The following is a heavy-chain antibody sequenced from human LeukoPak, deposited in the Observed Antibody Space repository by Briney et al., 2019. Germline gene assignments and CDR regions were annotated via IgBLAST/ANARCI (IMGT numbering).Heavy chain of an antibody. CDR3: ARDGAVAGTGRWFDP. CDR2: ISSGSTYI. CDR1: EFTFSTYS. J-gene: IGHJ5*02. Sequence: PGGSLRLSCAASEFTFSTYSMNWVRQAPGKGLEWVSSISSGSTYIYYADSVKGRFTISRDNAKNSLYLQMNSLRAEDTAVYYCARDGAVAGTGRWFDPWGQGTLVTVSS. V-gene: IGHV3-21*01. D-gene: IGHD6-19*01.